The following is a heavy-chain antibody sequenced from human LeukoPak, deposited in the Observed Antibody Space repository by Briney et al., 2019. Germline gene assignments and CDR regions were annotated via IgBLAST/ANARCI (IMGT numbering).Heavy chain of an antibody. Sequence: GGSLRLSCAASGFTFSSYSLNWVRQAPGKGLEWVSSISSSSSYIYYADSVKGRFTISRDNAKNSLYLQMNSLRAEDTAVYYCAAGYNSGLAYWGQGTLVTVSS. V-gene: IGHV3-21*01. D-gene: IGHD5-24*01. CDR2: ISSSSSYI. J-gene: IGHJ4*02. CDR3: AAGYNSGLAY. CDR1: GFTFSSYS.